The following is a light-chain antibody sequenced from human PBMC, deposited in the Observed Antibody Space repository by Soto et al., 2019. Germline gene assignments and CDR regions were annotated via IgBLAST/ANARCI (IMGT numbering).Light chain of an antibody. J-gene: IGLJ2*01. CDR2: EVS. CDR1: SSDVGGYNY. CDR3: SSYTSGSTLVV. Sequence: QSALTQPASVSGSPGQSITISCTVTSSDVGGYNYVSWYQQHPGKAPKLMIYEVSNRPSEVSNRFSGSKSGNTASLTISGLQAEDEGNYYCSSYTSGSTLVVFGGGTKLTVL. V-gene: IGLV2-14*01.